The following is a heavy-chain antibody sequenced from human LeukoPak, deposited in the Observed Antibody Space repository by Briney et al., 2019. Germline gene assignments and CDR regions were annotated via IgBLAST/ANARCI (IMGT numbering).Heavy chain of an antibody. CDR2: ISSRSSYI. J-gene: IGHJ6*02. CDR3: ARTLAARIQSPYYYGLDV. Sequence: GGSLRLSCEASGFTLSNYSMNWVRQAPGKGLEWVSSISSRSSYIYYSDSLRGRFTISRDNAKNSLFLQLHSLSVEDTAVCYCARTLAARIQSPYYYGLDVWGQGTPVTVSS. D-gene: IGHD6-6*01. CDR1: GFTLSNYS. V-gene: IGHV3-21*01.